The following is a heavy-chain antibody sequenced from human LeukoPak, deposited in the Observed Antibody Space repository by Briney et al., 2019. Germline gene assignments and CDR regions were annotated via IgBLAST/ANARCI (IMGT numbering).Heavy chain of an antibody. V-gene: IGHV3-20*04. CDR1: GFTFDDYG. J-gene: IGHJ4*02. CDR2: INWNGSST. D-gene: IGHD1-26*01. CDR3: ARDDPAPDSGSYYGAIDY. Sequence: PGGSVRLSCAASGFTFDDYGMRWVRQAPGKGREWVSGINWNGSSTVYADSVKGRFTISRDNAKNSLYLQMNSLRAEATALYYCARDDPAPDSGSYYGAIDYWGQGTLVTVSS.